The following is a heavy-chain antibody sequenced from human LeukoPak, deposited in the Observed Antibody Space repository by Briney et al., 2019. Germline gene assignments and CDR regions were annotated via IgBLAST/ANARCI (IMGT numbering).Heavy chain of an antibody. D-gene: IGHD3-22*01. CDR1: GFTFTSSA. CDR3: AADSYYYDSSGYYHDFDY. CDR2: IVVGSGNT. J-gene: IGHJ4*02. Sequence: ASVKVSCKASGFTFTSSAMQWARQARGQRLEWIGWIVVGSGNTNYAQKFQERVTITRDMSTSTAYMELSSLRSEDTAVYYCAADSYYYDSSGYYHDFDYWGQGTLVTVSS. V-gene: IGHV1-58*02.